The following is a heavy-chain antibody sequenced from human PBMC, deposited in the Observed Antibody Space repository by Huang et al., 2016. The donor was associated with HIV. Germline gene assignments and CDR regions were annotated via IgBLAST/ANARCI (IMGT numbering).Heavy chain of an antibody. J-gene: IGHJ4*02. D-gene: IGHD3-10*01. CDR2: ISGDTGDT. CDR3: ARESVWFGELYFDY. V-gene: IGHV1-18*04. Sequence: QVQMVQSGAEVKKPGASVKVSCKGSGYTLTSYGISWVRQDPGQGLEWIGWISGDTGDTNYAEKFQGRGTLTTDSYTNTAYMELRSLRYDDTAVDYCARESVWFGELYFDYWGQGTLVAVSS. CDR1: GYTLTSYG.